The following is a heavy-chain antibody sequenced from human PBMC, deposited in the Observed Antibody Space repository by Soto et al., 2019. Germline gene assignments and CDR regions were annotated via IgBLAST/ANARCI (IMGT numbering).Heavy chain of an antibody. V-gene: IGHV4-30-4*01. CDR3: ARDFWFGESHHFDY. CDR1: GGSISSGDYY. Sequence: SETLSLTCTVSGGSISSGDYYWSWIRQPPGKGLEWIGYIYCSGSTYYNPSLKSRVTISVDTSKNQFSLKLSSVTAADTAVYYCARDFWFGESHHFDYWGQGTLVTVSS. D-gene: IGHD3-10*01. CDR2: IYCSGST. J-gene: IGHJ4*02.